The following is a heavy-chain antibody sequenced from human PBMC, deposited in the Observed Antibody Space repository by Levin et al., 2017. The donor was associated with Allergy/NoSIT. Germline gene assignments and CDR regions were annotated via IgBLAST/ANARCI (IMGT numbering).Heavy chain of an antibody. J-gene: IGHJ1*01. CDR2: TYYRSKWYN. CDR1: GDSVSSNSAT. V-gene: IGHV6-1*01. Sequence: SQTLSLTCAISGDSVSSNSATRNWLRQSPSRGLEWLGRTYYRSKWYNNYALSVKSRITINPDTSKNQFSLQLNSVTPEDTAVYYCARGPQYFQHWGQGTLVTVSS. CDR3: ARGPQYFQH.